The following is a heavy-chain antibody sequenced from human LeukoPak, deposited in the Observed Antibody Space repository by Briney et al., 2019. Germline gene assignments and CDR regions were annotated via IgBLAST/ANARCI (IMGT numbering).Heavy chain of an antibody. V-gene: IGHV4-34*01. CDR1: GGSFSGYY. J-gene: IGHJ6*03. CDR3: ATGRPQGCFWSGYYGSYYYYYMDV. Sequence: SETLSLTCAVYGGSFSGYYWSWIRQPPGKGLEWIGEINHSGSTNYNPSLKSRVTISVDTSKNQFSLKLSSVTAADTAVYYCATGRPQGCFWSGYYGSYYYYYMDVWGKGTTVTVSS. CDR2: INHSGST. D-gene: IGHD3-3*01.